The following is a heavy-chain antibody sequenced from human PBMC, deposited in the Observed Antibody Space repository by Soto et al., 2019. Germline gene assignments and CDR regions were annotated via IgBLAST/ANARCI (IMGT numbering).Heavy chain of an antibody. CDR3: ASLSSSWSMDV. CDR1: GFSFSSYG. D-gene: IGHD6-13*01. CDR2: TWYDGSNK. V-gene: IGHV3-33*01. Sequence: QVQLVESGGGVVQPGRSLRLSCAASGFSFSSYGMHWVRQAPGKGLEWVAVTWYDGSNKYHADSVKGRFTISRDNSKNTVYLHMNSLRVEDTAVYYCASLSSSWSMDVWGQGTTVTVSS. J-gene: IGHJ6*02.